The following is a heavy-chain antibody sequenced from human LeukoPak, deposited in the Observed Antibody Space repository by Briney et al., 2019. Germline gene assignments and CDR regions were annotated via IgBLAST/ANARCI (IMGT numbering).Heavy chain of an antibody. J-gene: IGHJ4*02. V-gene: IGHV4-39*07. D-gene: IGHD1-1*01. CDR1: GGSISGSSYY. CDR3: ARSPGYYFDY. Sequence: SETLSLTCTVSGGSISGSSYYWGWIRQPPGKGLEWIGSIYYSGSTYYNPSLKSRVTISVDTSKSQFSLKLSSVTAADTAVYYCARSPGYYFDYWGQGTLVTVSS. CDR2: IYYSGST.